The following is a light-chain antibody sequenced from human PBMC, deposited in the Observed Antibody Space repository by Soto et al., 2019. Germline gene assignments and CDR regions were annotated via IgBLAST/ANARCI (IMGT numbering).Light chain of an antibody. Sequence: EVLLTQSPATLSVSPGESATLSCRASQNTNVYLAWYQHKPGQAPRLLIIGASTRATGIPARFSGSGSGTEFTLTISGLQSEDFAVYYCQQYNSWPPLTFGGGTKVEIK. CDR2: GAS. J-gene: IGKJ4*01. CDR3: QQYNSWPPLT. CDR1: QNTNVY. V-gene: IGKV3-15*01.